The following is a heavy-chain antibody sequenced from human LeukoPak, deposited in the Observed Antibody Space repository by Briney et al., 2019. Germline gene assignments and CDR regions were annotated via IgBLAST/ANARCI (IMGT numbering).Heavy chain of an antibody. Sequence: SETLSLTCTVSGGSISSYYWSWIRQPPGKGLEWIGYIYYSGGTNYNPSLKSRVTISVGTSKNLFSLKLSSVTAADTAVYYCARQTGSGLFSLPGGQGTLVTVSS. CDR1: GGSISSYY. CDR3: ARQTGSGLFSLP. D-gene: IGHD3-10*01. CDR2: IYYSGGT. V-gene: IGHV4-59*08. J-gene: IGHJ4*02.